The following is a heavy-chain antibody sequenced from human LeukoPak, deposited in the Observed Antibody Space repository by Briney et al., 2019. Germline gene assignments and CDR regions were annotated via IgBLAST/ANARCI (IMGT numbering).Heavy chain of an antibody. Sequence: SETLSLTCTVSGGSISSSSYYWGWIRQPPGKGLEWIGSIYYSGSTYYNPSLKSRVTISVDTSKNQFSLKLSSVTAADTAVYYCARLGVVPAAIPADRQTPIDYWGQGTLVTVSS. CDR1: GGSISSSSYY. CDR2: IYYSGST. V-gene: IGHV4-39*01. J-gene: IGHJ4*02. CDR3: ARLGVVPAAIPADRQTPIDY. D-gene: IGHD2-2*01.